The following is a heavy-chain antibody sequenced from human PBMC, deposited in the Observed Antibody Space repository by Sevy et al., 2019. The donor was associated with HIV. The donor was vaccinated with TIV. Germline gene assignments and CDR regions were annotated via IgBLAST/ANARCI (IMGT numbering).Heavy chain of an antibody. CDR1: GFTFTSSD. CDR2: IVVGSGNT. J-gene: IGHJ4*02. D-gene: IGHD3-22*01. V-gene: IGHV1-58*01. CDR3: AAAPDYYDSSGYYSLFDY. Sequence: ASVKVSCKASGFTFTSSDVQWVRQARGERLEWIGWIVVGSGNTNYAQKFQERVTITRDMSTGTAYMELSSLRSEDTAVYYCAAAPDYYDSSGYYSLFDYWGQGTLVTVSS.